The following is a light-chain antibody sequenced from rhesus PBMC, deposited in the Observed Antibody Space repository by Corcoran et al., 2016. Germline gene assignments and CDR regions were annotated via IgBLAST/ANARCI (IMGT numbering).Light chain of an antibody. CDR2: GAS. J-gene: IGKJ2*01. CDR3: YQHSSGYS. Sequence: QVILTQSPATLSLSPGERATLSCMASQSVSSYLAWYQQKPGQAPRLHIYGASSRATGIPDRFSGSGSGKDFTLTISSLEPEDVGVDHWYQHSSGYSFVQGTKVEIK. CDR1: QSVSSY. V-gene: IGKV3-10*01.